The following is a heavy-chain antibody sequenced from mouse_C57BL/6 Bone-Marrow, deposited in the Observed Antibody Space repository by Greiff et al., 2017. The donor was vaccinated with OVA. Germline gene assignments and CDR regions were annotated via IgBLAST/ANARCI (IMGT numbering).Heavy chain of an antibody. CDR1: GYTFTSYW. Sequence: QVQLQQPGAELVKPGASVKVSCKASGYTFTSYWMHWVKQRPGQGLEWIGRIHPSDSDTNYNPKFKGKATLTVDKSSSTAYMQLSSLTSEDSAVYYSDLWLRQAYYFDYWGQGATLTVSS. J-gene: IGHJ2*01. V-gene: IGHV1-74*01. CDR3: DLWLRQAYYFDY. CDR2: IHPSDSDT. D-gene: IGHD2-2*01.